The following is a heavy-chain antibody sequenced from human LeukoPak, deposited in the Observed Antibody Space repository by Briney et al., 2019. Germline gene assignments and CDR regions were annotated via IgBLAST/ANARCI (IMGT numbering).Heavy chain of an antibody. V-gene: IGHV3-64D*06. CDR2: IVSNGDST. CDR3: VNPGWYYDSSGYSYYYGMAV. Sequence: AGTLRLSCSASGFTFSTYGMHWVRQPPGKGLEYVSAIVSNGDSTYYADSVKGRFTISRDNAKNTLYLQMSSLRPVDTPVYFCVNPGWYYDSSGYSYYYGMAVWGEGTTVTVSS. J-gene: IGHJ6*04. CDR1: GFTFSTYG. D-gene: IGHD3-22*01.